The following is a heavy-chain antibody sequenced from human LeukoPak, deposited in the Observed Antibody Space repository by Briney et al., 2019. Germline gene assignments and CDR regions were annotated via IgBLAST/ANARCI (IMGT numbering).Heavy chain of an antibody. J-gene: IGHJ3*02. CDR3: ARCSGLTGHDAFDI. CDR1: GFTFSSYS. Sequence: GGSLRLSCAASGFTFSSYSMNWVRQAPGKGLEWVSSISSSSSYIYYADSVKGRFTISRDNAKNSLYLQMNSLRAEDTAVYYCARCSGLTGHDAFDIWGQGTMVTVSS. V-gene: IGHV3-21*01. CDR2: ISSSSSYI. D-gene: IGHD3-9*01.